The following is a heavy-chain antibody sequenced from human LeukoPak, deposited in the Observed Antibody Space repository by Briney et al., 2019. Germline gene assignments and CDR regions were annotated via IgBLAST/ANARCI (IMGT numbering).Heavy chain of an antibody. Sequence: KPGGSLRLSCAASGFTFSDYYMSWIRQAPGKGLEWVSYISSSGSTIYYADSVKGRFTISRDNAKNSLYLQMNSLRAEDTAVYYCARAKTYDFWSCHNLHYFDYWGQGTLVTVSS. V-gene: IGHV3-11*04. D-gene: IGHD3-3*01. CDR2: ISSSGSTI. CDR3: ARAKTYDFWSCHNLHYFDY. CDR1: GFTFSDYY. J-gene: IGHJ4*02.